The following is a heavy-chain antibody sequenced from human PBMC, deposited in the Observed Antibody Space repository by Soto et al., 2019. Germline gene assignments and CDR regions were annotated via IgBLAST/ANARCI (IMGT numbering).Heavy chain of an antibody. D-gene: IGHD6-19*01. V-gene: IGHV3-30-3*01. Sequence: QVQLVESGGGVVQPGRSLRLSCAASGFTFSSYAMHWVRQAPGKGLEWVAVISYDGSNKYYADSVKGRFTISRDNSKNTLYLQMNSLRAEDTAVYYCARDQMVPQCLGPRGGYFDYWGQGTLVTVSS. J-gene: IGHJ4*02. CDR1: GFTFSSYA. CDR3: ARDQMVPQCLGPRGGYFDY. CDR2: ISYDGSNK.